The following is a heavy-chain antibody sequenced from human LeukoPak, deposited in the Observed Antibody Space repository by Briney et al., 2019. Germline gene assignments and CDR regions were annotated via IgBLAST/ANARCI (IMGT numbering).Heavy chain of an antibody. D-gene: IGHD1-26*01. J-gene: IGHJ4*02. CDR1: GFTLSNYC. V-gene: IGHV3-74*01. Sequence: GGSLRLSCAASGFTLSNYCMHWARHTPRKALVCVSCNNRGGSSIDYADSVKGRFTISRDNDKHTLYLQMNSVRAEATAVYYSAKDIRGSHDYWGQGTLVTVSA. CDR2: NNRGGSSI. CDR3: AKDIRGSHDY.